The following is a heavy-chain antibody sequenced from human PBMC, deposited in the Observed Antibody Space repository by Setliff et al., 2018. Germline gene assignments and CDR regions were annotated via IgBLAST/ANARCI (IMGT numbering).Heavy chain of an antibody. Sequence: ASVKVSCKASGYTFTSYVMHWVRQAPGQRLEWMGWINTGNGNTKYSQKFQGRVTITTDTSASTAYMELSSLRSEDTAVYYCARESGPYSNYDYYYGMDVWGQGTTVTLSS. J-gene: IGHJ6*02. V-gene: IGHV1-3*04. D-gene: IGHD4-4*01. CDR3: ARESGPYSNYDYYYGMDV. CDR2: INTGNGNT. CDR1: GYTFTSYV.